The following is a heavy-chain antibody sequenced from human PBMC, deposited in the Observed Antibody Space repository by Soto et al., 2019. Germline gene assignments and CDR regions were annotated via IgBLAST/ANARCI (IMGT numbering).Heavy chain of an antibody. V-gene: IGHV3-7*05. CDR1: GFTFSSYW. Sequence: GGSLRLSCAASGFTFSSYWMSWVRQAPGKGLEWVANIKQDGSEKYYVDSVKGRFTISRDNAKNSLYLQMNSLRAEDTAVYYCARTHVVDIVATIKYYYYGMDVWGQGTTVTVSS. J-gene: IGHJ6*02. D-gene: IGHD5-12*01. CDR2: IKQDGSEK. CDR3: ARTHVVDIVATIKYYYYGMDV.